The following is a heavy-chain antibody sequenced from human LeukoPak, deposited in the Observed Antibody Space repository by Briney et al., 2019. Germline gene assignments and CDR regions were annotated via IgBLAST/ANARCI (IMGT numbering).Heavy chain of an antibody. J-gene: IGHJ4*02. Sequence: PGGSLRLSCAASGFTFSSYGMHWVRQAPGKGLEWVAVIWYDGSNKFYADSVKGRFTISRDNSKNTLYLQMNSLTAEDTAVYYCAKGFLTGYLYYFDCWGQGTLVTVSS. D-gene: IGHD3-9*01. CDR1: GFTFSSYG. CDR2: IWYDGSNK. V-gene: IGHV3-33*06. CDR3: AKGFLTGYLYYFDC.